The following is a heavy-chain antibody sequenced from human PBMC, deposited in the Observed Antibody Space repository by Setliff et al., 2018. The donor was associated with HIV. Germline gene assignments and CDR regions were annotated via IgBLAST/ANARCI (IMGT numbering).Heavy chain of an antibody. CDR2: IQTSEGT. D-gene: IGHD3-10*01. CDR1: GGSISTDY. V-gene: IGHV4-4*07. Sequence: PSETLSLTCTVSGGSISTDYWTWVRQSAGKGLEWIGRIQTSEGTKYNPSLNSRVTVSIDTPKNQFSLDLTSVTAADTAVYYCARGGYGSGNAYYFADWGQGTLVTVSS. CDR3: ARGGYGSGNAYYFAD. J-gene: IGHJ4*02.